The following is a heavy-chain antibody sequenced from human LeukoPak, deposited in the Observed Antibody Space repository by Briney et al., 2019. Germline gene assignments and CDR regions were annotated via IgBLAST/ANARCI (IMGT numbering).Heavy chain of an antibody. V-gene: IGHV4-34*01. Sequence: SETLSLTCAVYGGSFSGYYWSWIRQPPEKGLEWIGEINHSGSTNYNPSLKSRVTISVDTSKNQFSLKLSSVTAADTAVYYCARGIGLQLWGLTAYYFDYWGQGTLVTVSS. D-gene: IGHD5-18*01. CDR1: GGSFSGYY. CDR2: INHSGST. CDR3: ARGIGLQLWGLTAYYFDY. J-gene: IGHJ4*02.